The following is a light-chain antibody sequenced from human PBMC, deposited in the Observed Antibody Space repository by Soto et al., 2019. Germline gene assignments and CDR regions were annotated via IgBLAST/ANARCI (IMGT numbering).Light chain of an antibody. CDR3: LQHNSYPRT. CDR2: DAS. V-gene: IGKV3-11*01. Sequence: EIVLTQSPATLSVSPGERATLSCRASQSVSSYLAWYQQKPGQAPRLLIYDASNRATGIPARFSGSGSGTDFTLTISSLEPEDFAVYYCLQHNSYPRTFGQGTKVEIK. J-gene: IGKJ1*01. CDR1: QSVSSY.